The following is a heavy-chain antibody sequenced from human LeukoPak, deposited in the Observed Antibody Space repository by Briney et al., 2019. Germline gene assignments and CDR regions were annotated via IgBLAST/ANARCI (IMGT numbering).Heavy chain of an antibody. J-gene: IGHJ5*02. V-gene: IGHV3-7*03. Sequence: GGSLRLSCAASGFTFSSYWMSWVRQAPGKGLEWVANIKQDGSEKYYVDSVKGRFTISRDNAKNSLYLQMNSLRSEDTAVYYCAREGNWNALGGFWFDPWGQGTLVTVSS. CDR1: GFTFSSYW. CDR2: IKQDGSEK. CDR3: AREGNWNALGGFWFDP. D-gene: IGHD1-20*01.